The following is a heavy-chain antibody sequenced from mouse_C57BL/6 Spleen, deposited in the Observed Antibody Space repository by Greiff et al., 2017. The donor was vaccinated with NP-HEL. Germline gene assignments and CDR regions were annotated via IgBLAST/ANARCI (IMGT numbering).Heavy chain of an antibody. CDR2: IDPSDSYT. CDR1: GYTFTSYW. Sequence: VQLQQPGAELVMPGASVKLSCKASGYTFTSYWMHWVKQRPGQGLEWIGEIDPSDSYTNYNQKFTGKSTLTVDKSSSTAYMQRSSLTSEDSAVYYCARSDGSRFRAMDYWGQGTSVTVSS. V-gene: IGHV1-69*01. J-gene: IGHJ4*01. D-gene: IGHD1-1*01. CDR3: ARSDGSRFRAMDY.